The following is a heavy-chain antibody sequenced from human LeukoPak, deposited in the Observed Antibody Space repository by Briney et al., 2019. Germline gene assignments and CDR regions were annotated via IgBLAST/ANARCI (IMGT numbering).Heavy chain of an antibody. J-gene: IGHJ4*02. V-gene: IGHV3-23*01. CDR2: ISGSGGST. CDR3: ARVWKGNYYDY. Sequence: PGGSLRLSCAASGFTFSSYAMSWVRQAPGKGLEWVSAISGSGGSTYYADSVKGRFTISRDNSKNTLFLQMNSLRAEDTAIYYCARVWKGNYYDYWGQGALVTVSS. CDR1: GFTFSSYA. D-gene: IGHD1-1*01.